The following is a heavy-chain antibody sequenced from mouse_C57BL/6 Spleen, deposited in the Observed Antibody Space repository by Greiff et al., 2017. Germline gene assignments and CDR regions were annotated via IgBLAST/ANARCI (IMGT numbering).Heavy chain of an antibody. CDR1: GFTFSDYY. V-gene: IGHV5-16*01. J-gene: IGHJ4*01. CDR3: ARDGDYDVPAMDY. CDR2: INYDGSST. D-gene: IGHD2-4*01. Sequence: EVKVVESEGGLVQPGSSMKLSCTASGFTFSDYYMAWVRQVPEKGLEWVANINYDGSSTYYLDSLKSRFIISRDNAKNILYLQMSSLKSEDTATYYCARDGDYDVPAMDYWGQGTSVTVSS.